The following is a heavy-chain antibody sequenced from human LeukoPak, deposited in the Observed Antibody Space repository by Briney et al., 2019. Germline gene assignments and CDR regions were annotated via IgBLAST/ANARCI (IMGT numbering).Heavy chain of an antibody. D-gene: IGHD1-26*01. CDR3: AKIGGSLYYYYGMDV. V-gene: IGHV3-11*06. J-gene: IGHJ6*02. CDR1: GFTFSDYY. Sequence: GGSLRLSCAASGFTFSDYYMSWIRQAPGKGLEWLSYISSGNTYTNYADSVKGRFTISRDNAKNSLYLQMSSLGAEDTAVYYCAKIGGSLYYYYGMDVWGRGTTVTVSS. CDR2: ISSGNTYT.